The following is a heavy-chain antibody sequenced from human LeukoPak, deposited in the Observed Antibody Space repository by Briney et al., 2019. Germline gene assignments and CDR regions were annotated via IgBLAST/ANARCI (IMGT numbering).Heavy chain of an antibody. J-gene: IGHJ4*02. CDR2: IRYDGSNK. CDR3: ARGTGYTYAFTGRERTKSRLDY. CDR1: GFTFSSYG. D-gene: IGHD5-18*01. V-gene: IGHV3-30*02. Sequence: PGGSLRLSCAASGFTFSSYGMHWVRQAPGKGLEWVAFIRYDGSNKYYADSVKGRFTISRDNSKNTLYPQMNSLRAEDTAVYYCARGTGYTYAFTGRERTKSRLDYWGQGTLVTVSS.